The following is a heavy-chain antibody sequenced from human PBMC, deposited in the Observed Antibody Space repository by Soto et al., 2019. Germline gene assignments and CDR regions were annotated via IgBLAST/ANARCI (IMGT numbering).Heavy chain of an antibody. Sequence: GGSPRLSCVGPGFTVTENHMTWVRQAPGRGPEWVSTIYDNGNTFHADSVWGRFTISRDTSKNMLFLQMNSLRAEDTAVYYCATRGDTPKDGYWGQETLVTVSS. J-gene: IGHJ4*02. CDR1: GFTVTENH. CDR2: IYDNGNT. D-gene: IGHD1-26*01. CDR3: ATRGDTPKDGY. V-gene: IGHV3-53*01.